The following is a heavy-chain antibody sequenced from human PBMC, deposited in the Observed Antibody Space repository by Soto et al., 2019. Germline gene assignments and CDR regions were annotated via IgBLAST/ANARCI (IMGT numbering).Heavy chain of an antibody. D-gene: IGHD6-13*01. V-gene: IGHV4-59*01. CDR3: ARALAAAAPYYYYYGMDV. Sequence: PSETLSLTCTVSGGSISSYYWSWIRQPPGKGLEWIGYIYYSGSTNYNPSLKSRVTISVDTSKNQFSLKLSSVTAADTAVYYCARALAAAAPYYYYYGMDVWGQGTTVTVSS. CDR2: IYYSGST. J-gene: IGHJ6*02. CDR1: GGSISSYY.